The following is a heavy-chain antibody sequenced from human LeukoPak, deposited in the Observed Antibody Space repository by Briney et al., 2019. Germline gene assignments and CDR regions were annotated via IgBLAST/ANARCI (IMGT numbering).Heavy chain of an antibody. CDR3: ARDPLRYLRVGHYDY. V-gene: IGHV3-21*01. D-gene: IGHD3-9*01. J-gene: IGHJ4*02. Sequence: PGGSLRLSCAVSGFTFCTSAMNWVRQVLGEGLEWVSSIDYDSSHIYYAASVRGRFTISRDNARNSVYLQMNSLRVEDTAVYYCARDPLRYLRVGHYDYWGQGTLVAVSS. CDR1: GFTFCTSA. CDR2: IDYDSSHI.